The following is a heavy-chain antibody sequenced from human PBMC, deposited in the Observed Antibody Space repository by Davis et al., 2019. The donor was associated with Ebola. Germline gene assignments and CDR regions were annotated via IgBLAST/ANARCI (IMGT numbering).Heavy chain of an antibody. CDR2: IVVGSGNT. D-gene: IGHD1-26*01. V-gene: IGHV1-58*02. CDR1: GFTFSSSA. CDR3: AASTDEGWTLPYSMDV. Sequence: SVKVSCKASGFTFSSSAIQWVRQARGQRPEWIGWIVVGSGNTKYAPNFQGRVSFSRDMSTNTAYMELSSLRSGDTATYYCAASTDEGWTLPYSMDVWGQGTTVIVSS. J-gene: IGHJ6*02.